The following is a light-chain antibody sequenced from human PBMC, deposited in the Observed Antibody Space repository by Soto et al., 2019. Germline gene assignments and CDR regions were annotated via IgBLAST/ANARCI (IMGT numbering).Light chain of an antibody. CDR3: SSYKTSSTVVV. Sequence: QSALTQPASVSGSPGQSITISCTGTSSDIGGYNYVSWYQQYPGNAPKLMIFGVSDRPSGVSNRFSGSKSGTTASLTISGLQAEDEADYYCSSYKTSSTVVVFGGGTQLTVL. V-gene: IGLV2-14*01. J-gene: IGLJ2*01. CDR2: GVS. CDR1: SSDIGGYNY.